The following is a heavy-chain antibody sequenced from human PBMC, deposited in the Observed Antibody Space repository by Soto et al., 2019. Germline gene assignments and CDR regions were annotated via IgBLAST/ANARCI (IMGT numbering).Heavy chain of an antibody. V-gene: IGHV3-23*01. J-gene: IGHJ4*02. D-gene: IGHD5-18*01. CDR2: ISGSGGGT. CDR3: AKDPKLQLWLAFDY. Sequence: VGSLRLSCAASGFTFSSYAMSWVRQAPGKGLEWVSAISGSGGGTYYADSVKGRFTISRDNSKNTLYLQMNSLRAEDTAVYYCAKDPKLQLWLAFDYWGQGTLVTVSS. CDR1: GFTFSSYA.